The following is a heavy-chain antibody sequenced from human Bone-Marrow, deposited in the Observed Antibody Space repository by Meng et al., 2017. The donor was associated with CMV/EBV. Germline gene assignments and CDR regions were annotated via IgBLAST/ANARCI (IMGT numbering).Heavy chain of an antibody. Sequence: ASVKVSCKASGYTFTSYYMHWVRQAPGQGLEWMGIINPSGGSTSYAQKFQGRVTMTRDTSTSTAYMELRSLRSDDTAVYYCASPSGGTYYGMDVWRQGTTVTV. CDR1: GYTFTSYY. J-gene: IGHJ6*02. CDR2: INPSGGST. D-gene: IGHD1-26*01. CDR3: ASPSGGTYYGMDV. V-gene: IGHV1-46*01.